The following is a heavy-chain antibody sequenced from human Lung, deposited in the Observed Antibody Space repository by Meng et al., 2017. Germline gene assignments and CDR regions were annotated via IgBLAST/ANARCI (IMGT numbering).Heavy chain of an antibody. CDR2: IHHSGST. D-gene: IGHD4-11*01. J-gene: IGHJ4*02. Sequence: QGRLHVVCVGLLSPLEPLVPSCVVSCGSFSEYDWSWIRQPPGKGLEWIGEIHHSGSTNYNPSLESRATISVDTSQNNLSLKLSSVTAADSAVYYCARGPTTMAHDFDYWGQGTLVTVSS. CDR1: CGSFSEYD. CDR3: ARGPTTMAHDFDY. V-gene: IGHV4-34*01.